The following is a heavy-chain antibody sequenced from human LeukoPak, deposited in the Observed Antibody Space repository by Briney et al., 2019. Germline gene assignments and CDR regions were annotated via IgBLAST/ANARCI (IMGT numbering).Heavy chain of an antibody. CDR2: IYYSGST. CDR1: GGSISSYY. J-gene: IGHJ6*03. CDR3: ARTTEAHSWRTRYYDYYMDV. Sequence: SETLSLTCTVSGGSISSYYWSWIRQPPGKGLEWIGYIYYSGSTNYNPSLKSRLTISVDTSKNQFSLKLSSVTAADTAVYYCARTTEAHSWRTRYYDYYMDVWGKGTTVAISS. V-gene: IGHV4-59*01. D-gene: IGHD6-13*01.